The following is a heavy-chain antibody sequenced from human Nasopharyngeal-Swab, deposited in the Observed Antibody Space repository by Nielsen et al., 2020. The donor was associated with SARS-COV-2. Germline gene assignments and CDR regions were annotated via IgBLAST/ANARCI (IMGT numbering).Heavy chain of an antibody. D-gene: IGHD3-3*01. J-gene: IGHJ3*02. CDR3: ARYGERITIFGVVIKEAFDI. CDR2: IYYSGST. V-gene: IGHV4-39*01. Sequence: WIRQPPGKGLEWIGSIYYSGSTYYNPSLKSRVTISVDTSKNQFSLKLSSVTAADTAVYYCARYGERITIFGVVIKEAFDIRGQGTMVTVSS.